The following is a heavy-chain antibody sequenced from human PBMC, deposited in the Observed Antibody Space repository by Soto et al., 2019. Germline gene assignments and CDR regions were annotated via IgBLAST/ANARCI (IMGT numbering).Heavy chain of an antibody. Sequence: GGSLRLSCSASGFTFNRYAMGWVRQAPGKGLEWVSAIIDDGGRAYYADSVKGRFTISRDNSKNTLSLQMNSLRAEDMAVYYCAKDKMEQWLVGGYFDYWGQGTQVTVSS. CDR2: IIDDGGRA. V-gene: IGHV3-23*01. J-gene: IGHJ4*02. CDR3: AKDKMEQWLVGGYFDY. D-gene: IGHD6-19*01. CDR1: GFTFNRYA.